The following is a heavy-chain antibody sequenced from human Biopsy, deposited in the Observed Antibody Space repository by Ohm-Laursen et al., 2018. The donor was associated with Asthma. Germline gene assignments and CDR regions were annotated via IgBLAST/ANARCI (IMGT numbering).Heavy chain of an antibody. J-gene: IGHJ6*04. CDR2: INPFGGSS. CDR1: GYTFTNYY. Sequence: ASVKVSCKASGYTFTNYYMHWVRQAPGHGLEWMGMINPFGGSSNFAQKFQGRLTMTRDTSTRTVYMELSSLRSEDTAVYYCAREATSGEVPFGYFYALDVWGEGTTVTVPS. V-gene: IGHV1-46*01. D-gene: IGHD2-2*01. CDR3: AREATSGEVPFGYFYALDV.